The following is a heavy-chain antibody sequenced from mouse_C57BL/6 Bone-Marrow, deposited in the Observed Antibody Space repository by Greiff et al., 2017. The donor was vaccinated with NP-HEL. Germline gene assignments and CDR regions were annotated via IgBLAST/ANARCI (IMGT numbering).Heavy chain of an antibody. CDR2: IRLKSDNYAT. D-gene: IGHD2-4*01. CDR3: TGVAQSYYDYEGDY. CDR1: GFTFSNYW. Sequence: EVQLVESGGGLVQPGGSMKLSCVASGFTFSNYWMNWVRQSPEKGLEWVAQIRLKSDNYATHYAESVKGRFTISRDDSKSSVYLQMNNLRAEDTGIYYCTGVAQSYYDYEGDYWGQGTTLTVSS. J-gene: IGHJ2*01. V-gene: IGHV6-3*01.